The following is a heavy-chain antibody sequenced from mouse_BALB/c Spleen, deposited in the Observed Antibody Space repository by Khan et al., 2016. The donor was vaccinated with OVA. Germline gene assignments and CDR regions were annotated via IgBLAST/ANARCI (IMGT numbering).Heavy chain of an antibody. V-gene: IGHV1S137*01. CDR3: ARGGGGDRFLY. J-gene: IGHJ3*01. Sequence: LQQSGAELVRPGVSVKISCKGSGYKFTDFTMHWVKQSHAMSLEWIGVISTYYGDVNYNQKFKDKATMTVDKSSNTAYMDLARMTSEDSAICYCARGGGGDRFLYWGQGTLVTVSA. CDR1: GYKFTDFT. CDR2: ISTYYGDV.